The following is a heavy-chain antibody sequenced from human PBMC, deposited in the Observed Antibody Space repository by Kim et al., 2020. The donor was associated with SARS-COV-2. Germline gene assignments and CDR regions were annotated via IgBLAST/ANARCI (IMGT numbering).Heavy chain of an antibody. D-gene: IGHD4-17*01. CDR1: GYSFTSYW. Sequence: GESLKISCKGSGYSFTSYWISWVRQMPGKGLEWMGRIDPSDSYTNYSPSFQGHVTISADKSISTAYLQWSSLKASDTAMYYCATLPDYGDYPYYYYGMDVWGQGTTVTVSS. CDR3: ATLPDYGDYPYYYYGMDV. CDR2: IDPSDSYT. J-gene: IGHJ6*02. V-gene: IGHV5-10-1*01.